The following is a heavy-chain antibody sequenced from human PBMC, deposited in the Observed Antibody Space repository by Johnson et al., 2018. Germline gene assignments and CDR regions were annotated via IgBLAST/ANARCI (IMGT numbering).Heavy chain of an antibody. CDR3: AKDKVTGGTYSEPRGSYYYYYYMDV. D-gene: IGHD1-26*01. Sequence: EVQLLESGGGLVQPGRSLRLSCAASGFTFDDYAMHWVRQAPGKGMEWVSGISWNRGTIAYADAVKGRFTISRDNAKNSLYLQMNSLRAEDTALYYCAKDKVTGGTYSEPRGSYYYYYYMDVWGKGTTVTVSS. CDR2: ISWNRGTI. CDR1: GFTFDDYA. V-gene: IGHV3-9*01. J-gene: IGHJ6*03.